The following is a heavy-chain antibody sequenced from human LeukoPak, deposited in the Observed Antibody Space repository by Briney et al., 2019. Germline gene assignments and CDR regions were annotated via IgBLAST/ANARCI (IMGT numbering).Heavy chain of an antibody. J-gene: IGHJ6*03. D-gene: IGHD2-15*01. Sequence: ASVKVSCQASGYTFASYYMHWVRQAPGQGLEWMGIIKPSGGSTSYAQKFQGRVTITADKSTSTAYMELSSLRSEDTAVYYCARVSGGYCSGGSCYETHTDYYYMDVWGKGTTVTVSS. CDR2: IKPSGGST. V-gene: IGHV1-46*01. CDR1: GYTFASYY. CDR3: ARVSGGYCSGGSCYETHTDYYYMDV.